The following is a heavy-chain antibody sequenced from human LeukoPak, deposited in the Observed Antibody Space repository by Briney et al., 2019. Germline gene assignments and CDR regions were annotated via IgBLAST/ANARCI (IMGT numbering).Heavy chain of an antibody. CDR1: GFTFNNYA. D-gene: IGHD2-15*01. J-gene: IGHJ4*02. Sequence: GGSLRLSCAASGFTFNNYAMNWVRQAPGKGLEWVSVISGSGGTTYYADSVKGRFTISRDNAKNSLYLQMNSLRAEDTAVYYCARDRYCSGGSCYSGGRGYWGQGTLVTVSS. CDR3: ARDRYCSGGSCYSGGRGY. CDR2: ISGSGGTT. V-gene: IGHV3-23*01.